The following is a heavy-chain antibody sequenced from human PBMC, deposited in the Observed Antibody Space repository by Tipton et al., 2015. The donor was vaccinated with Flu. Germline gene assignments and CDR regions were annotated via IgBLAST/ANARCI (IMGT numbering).Heavy chain of an antibody. D-gene: IGHD4-23*01. Sequence: QLVQSGAEVEKPGASVKVSCKASGYTFTNYAIHWVRQAPGQRLEWMGWINPGNGDTKYSQKFQGRVTISGDTSASTAYMDLSSLRSEDTAVYYCARGIGGAGTVVRRSPPPARPLDYWGQGAPVTVSS. CDR3: ARGIGGAGTVVRRSPPPARPLDY. J-gene: IGHJ4*02. V-gene: IGHV1-3*01. CDR1: GYTFTNYA. CDR2: INPGNGDT.